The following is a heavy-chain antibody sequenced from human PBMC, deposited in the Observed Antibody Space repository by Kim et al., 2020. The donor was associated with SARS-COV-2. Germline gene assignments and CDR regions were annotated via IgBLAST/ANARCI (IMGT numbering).Heavy chain of an antibody. CDR2: ISGDGGTT. Sequence: GGSLRLSCAASGFTFDDYAMHWVRQAPGRGLEWVSLISGDGGTTYYADSVKGRFTISRDNRKNSLSLQMNSLRSEDTALYYCAKDNYYYGSGTYDHHPYGMDVWGQGTTVTVSS. V-gene: IGHV3-43*02. D-gene: IGHD3-10*01. CDR1: GFTFDDYA. CDR3: AKDNYYYGSGTYDHHPYGMDV. J-gene: IGHJ6*02.